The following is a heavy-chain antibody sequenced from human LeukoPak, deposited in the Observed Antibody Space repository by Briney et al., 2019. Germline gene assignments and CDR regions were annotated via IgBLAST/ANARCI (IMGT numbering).Heavy chain of an antibody. D-gene: IGHD5-12*01. CDR3: ARDSIRNIVALGAFDI. V-gene: IGHV3-21*01. CDR1: GFTFSGYS. J-gene: IGHJ3*02. Sequence: GGSLRLSCAASGFTFSGYSMNWVRQAPGKGLEWVSSISSSSSYIYYADSVKGRFTISRDNAKNSLYLQMNSLRAEDTAVYYCARDSIRNIVALGAFDIWGQGTMVTVSS. CDR2: ISSSSSYI.